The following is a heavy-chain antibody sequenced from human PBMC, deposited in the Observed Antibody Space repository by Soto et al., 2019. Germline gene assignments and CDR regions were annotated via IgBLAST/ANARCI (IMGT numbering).Heavy chain of an antibody. CDR3: AKGDNLGPKTGYAFDP. CDR2: TYFRSKWYN. D-gene: IGHD5-12*01. V-gene: IGHV6-1*01. Sequence: SQTLSLTCAISGDGVSSNTASWNWIRQSPSRGLEWLGRTYFRSKWYNDYAVSVKSRIIINPDTSNNQFSLQLNSVTPEDTAVYFCAKGDNLGPKTGYAFDPWGQGIMATVSS. J-gene: IGHJ5*02. CDR1: GDGVSSNTAS.